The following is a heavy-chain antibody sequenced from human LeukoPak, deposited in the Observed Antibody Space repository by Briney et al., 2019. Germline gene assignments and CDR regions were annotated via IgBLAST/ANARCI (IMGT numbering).Heavy chain of an antibody. CDR1: GFTFSSYA. CDR3: AKDRGRYRSGNYFDY. J-gene: IGHJ4*02. CDR2: ISGSGGST. Sequence: SGGSLRLSCAASGFTFSSYAMRWVRQAPGKGVEWVSAISGSGGSTYYADSVKGRFTISRDNSKNTLYLQMNSLRAEDTAVYYCAKDRGRYRSGNYFDYWGQGTLVTVSS. V-gene: IGHV3-23*01. D-gene: IGHD3-16*02.